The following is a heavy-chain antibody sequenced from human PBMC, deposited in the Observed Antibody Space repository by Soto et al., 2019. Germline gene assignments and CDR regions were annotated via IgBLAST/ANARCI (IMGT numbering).Heavy chain of an antibody. CDR2: IYYSGST. J-gene: IGHJ4*02. CDR1: GGSISSYY. CDR3: ARVGYPSYYFDY. D-gene: IGHD3-16*02. V-gene: IGHV4-59*08. Sequence: SETLSLTCTVSGGSISSYYWSWIRQPPGKGLEWIGYIYYSGSTNYNPSLKSRVTISVDTSKNQFSLKLSSVTAADTAVYYCARVGYPSYYFDYWGQGTLVTVSS.